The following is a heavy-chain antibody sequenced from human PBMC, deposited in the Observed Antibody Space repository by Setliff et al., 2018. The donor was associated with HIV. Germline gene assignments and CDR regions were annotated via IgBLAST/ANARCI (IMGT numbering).Heavy chain of an antibody. Sequence: SETLSLTCTVSGVSVSSGGYYCSWIRQHPGKGLEWIGYVYYTGTSYFNPSLKSRITISVDTSKNHFSLKLGFVTAADTAVYYCARGESTTWDLAEYFQHWGHGTLVTVSS. J-gene: IGHJ1*01. V-gene: IGHV4-31*03. CDR1: GVSVSSGGYY. D-gene: IGHD2-2*01. CDR3: ARGESTTWDLAEYFQH. CDR2: VYYTGTS.